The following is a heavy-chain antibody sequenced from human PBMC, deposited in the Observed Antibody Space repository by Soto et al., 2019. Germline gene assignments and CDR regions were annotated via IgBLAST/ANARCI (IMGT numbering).Heavy chain of an antibody. V-gene: IGHV3-74*01. Sequence: GGSLRLSCAASGFTFSGYWIHWVRQAPWKGLVWVSRINSDGSSTSYADSVKGRFTISRDNAKNTLYLQMNSLRAEDTAVYYSARDRGYYYDSSALQVWFDPCGQRTLITVSP. D-gene: IGHD3-22*01. CDR3: ARDRGYYYDSSALQVWFDP. CDR2: INSDGSST. CDR1: GFTFSGYW. J-gene: IGHJ5*02.